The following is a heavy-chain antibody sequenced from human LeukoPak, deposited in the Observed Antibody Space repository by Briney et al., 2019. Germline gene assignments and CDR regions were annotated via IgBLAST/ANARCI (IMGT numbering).Heavy chain of an antibody. D-gene: IGHD6-19*01. CDR3: ARRTAGTNLDP. CDR2: IIPIFGTA. J-gene: IGHJ5*02. Sequence: GASVKVSCKASGGTFSSYAISWVRQAPGQGLEWMGGIIPIFGTANYAQKFQGRVTMTRDTSTTTVYMELSSLRSEDTAVYYCARRTAGTNLDPWGQGTLVTVSS. V-gene: IGHV1-69*05. CDR1: GGTFSSYA.